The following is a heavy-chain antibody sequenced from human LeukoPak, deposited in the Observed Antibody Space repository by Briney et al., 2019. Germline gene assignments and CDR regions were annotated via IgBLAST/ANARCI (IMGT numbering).Heavy chain of an antibody. Sequence: ASVKVSCKASGYTFTSYGISWVRQAPGQGLEWMGWISAYNGNTNYAQKFQGRVTMTRNTSISTAYMELSSLRSEDTAVYYCARVRQRGYGGNRYYFDYWGQGTLVTVSS. CDR1: GYTFTSYG. J-gene: IGHJ4*02. D-gene: IGHD4-23*01. CDR3: ARVRQRGYGGNRYYFDY. V-gene: IGHV1-18*01. CDR2: ISAYNGNT.